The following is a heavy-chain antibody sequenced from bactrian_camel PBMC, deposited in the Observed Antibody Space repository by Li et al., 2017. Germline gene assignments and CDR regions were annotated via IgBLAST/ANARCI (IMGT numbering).Heavy chain of an antibody. J-gene: IGHJ6*01. D-gene: IGHD5*01. V-gene: IGHV3S40*01. CDR2: IYTGDGRL. Sequence: VQLVESGGGSVQAGGSLKLSCAASGFTDSRRCVAWFRQAPGKEREAVAAIYTGDGRLYAAESVKGRFTISGDGDKDTVDLEMNNLKPEDTAMYYCAAAPWVGSRATFSRYLTEHDQPVTWGQGTQVTVS. CDR1: GFTDSRRC. CDR3: AAAPWVGSRATFSRYLTEHDQPVT.